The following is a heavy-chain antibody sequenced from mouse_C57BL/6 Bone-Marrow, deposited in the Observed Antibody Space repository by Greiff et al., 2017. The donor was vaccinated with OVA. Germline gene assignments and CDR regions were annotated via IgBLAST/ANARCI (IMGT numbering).Heavy chain of an antibody. CDR2: ISSGGSYT. V-gene: IGHV5-6*01. CDR3: ARLPGDYFDY. Sequence: EVKLMEPGGALVKPGRSLKLPCAASGFTFSSYGMSWVRQTPDHRLEWVATISSGGSYTYYPDSVKGRFTISRDNAKNTLYLQMSSLKSEDTAMYYCARLPGDYFDYWGQGTTLTVSS. J-gene: IGHJ2*01. D-gene: IGHD1-1*01. CDR1: GFTFSSYG.